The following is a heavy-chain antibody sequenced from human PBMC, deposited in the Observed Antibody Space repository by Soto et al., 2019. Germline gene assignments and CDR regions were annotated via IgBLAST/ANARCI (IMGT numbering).Heavy chain of an antibody. CDR3: ARAAGGYYYLDA. CDR2: IKGDLSST. CDR1: GFTFSSYW. J-gene: IGHJ6*03. V-gene: IGHV3-74*01. D-gene: IGHD3-10*01. Sequence: EVQLVESGGDLVQPGGSLRLSCAASGFTFSSYWMHWVRQAPGKGPVWVSRIKGDLSSTNYADSVKGRFTISRDNAKNTLYLQMNSLTAEDTALYYCARAAGGYYYLDAWAKGPTVTVSS.